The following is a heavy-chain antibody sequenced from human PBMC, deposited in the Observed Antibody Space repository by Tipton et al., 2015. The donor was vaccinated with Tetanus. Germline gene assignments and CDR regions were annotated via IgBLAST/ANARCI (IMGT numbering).Heavy chain of an antibody. D-gene: IGHD2-21*02. CDR3: AKLKSRGDSSAIEH. CDR2: VRASGNT. V-gene: IGHV3-20*04. CDR1: GFSFEDYG. Sequence: SLRLSCEASGFSFEDYGMSWVRQVPGKGLEWVSGVRASGNTNYADSVEGRFTISRDNAKNTMYLQMNSLRAEDTATYYCAKLKSRGDSSAIEHWGQGTLVTVSS. J-gene: IGHJ4*02.